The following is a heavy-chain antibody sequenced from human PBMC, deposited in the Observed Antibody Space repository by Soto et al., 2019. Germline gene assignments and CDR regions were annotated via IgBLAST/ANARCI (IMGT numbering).Heavy chain of an antibody. CDR1: GDSVSSNTAA. CDR3: ARGVAGSGFDL. Sequence: SQTRSLTCAISGDSVSSNTAAWNWIRSSPSRGLEWLGRTYYRSNWRHDYAVSVKSRITVNPDTSKNHFSLQLNSVTPDDTAVYYCARGVAGSGFDLWGQGTLVTV. D-gene: IGHD6-19*01. J-gene: IGHJ4*02. V-gene: IGHV6-1*01. CDR2: TYYRSNWRH.